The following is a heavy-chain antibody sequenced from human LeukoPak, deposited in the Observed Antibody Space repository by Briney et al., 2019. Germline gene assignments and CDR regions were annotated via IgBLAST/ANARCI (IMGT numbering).Heavy chain of an antibody. V-gene: IGHV3-21*01. J-gene: IGHJ4*02. Sequence: GGSLRLSCAASGFTFSSYSMNWVRQAPGKGLEWVSSISSSSSYINYADSVKGRFTISRDNAKNSLYLQMNSLRAEDTAVYYCARESRAWQLVYFDYWGQGTLVTVSS. D-gene: IGHD6-13*01. CDR1: GFTFSSYS. CDR3: ARESRAWQLVYFDY. CDR2: ISSSSSYI.